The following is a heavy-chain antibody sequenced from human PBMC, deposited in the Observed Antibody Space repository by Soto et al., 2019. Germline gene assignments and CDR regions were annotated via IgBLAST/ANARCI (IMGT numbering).Heavy chain of an antibody. CDR2: INHSGST. CDR1: GGSFSGYY. Sequence: QVQLQQWGAGLLKPSETLSLTCAVYGGSFSGYYWSWIRQPPGKGLEWIGEINHSGSTNYNPSLKGRVTISVDTSKNQFSLKLSSVTAADTAVYYCARRARWVKGFDPWGQGTLVTVSS. J-gene: IGHJ5*02. CDR3: ARRARWVKGFDP. V-gene: IGHV4-34*01. D-gene: IGHD3-22*01.